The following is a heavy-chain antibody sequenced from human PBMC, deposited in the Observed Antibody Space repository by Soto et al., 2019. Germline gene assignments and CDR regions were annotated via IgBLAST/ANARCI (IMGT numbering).Heavy chain of an antibody. Sequence: QVTLKKSGPVLVKPTETLTLTCTVSGFSLSNARMGVSWIRQPPGKALEWLAHIFSNDEKSYSTSLKSRLTISKDTSESLVVLTMTNMDPVDTATYYCARLSGGWTLRYGMDVWGQGTTVTVSS. J-gene: IGHJ6*02. V-gene: IGHV2-26*01. D-gene: IGHD6-19*01. CDR1: GFSLSNARMG. CDR2: IFSNDEK. CDR3: ARLSGGWTLRYGMDV.